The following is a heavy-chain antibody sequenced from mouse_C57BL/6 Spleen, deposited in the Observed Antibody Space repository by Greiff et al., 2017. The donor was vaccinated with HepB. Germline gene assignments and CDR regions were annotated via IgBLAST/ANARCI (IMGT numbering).Heavy chain of an antibody. D-gene: IGHD2-2*01. CDR3: ARENGWMDY. CDR2: ISYDGSN. J-gene: IGHJ4*01. CDR1: GYSITSGYY. Sequence: EVQLQESGPGLVKPSQSLSLTCSVTGYSITSGYYWNWIRQFPGNKLEWMGYISYDGSNNYNPSLKNRISITRDTSKNQFFLKLNSVTTEDTATYYCARENGWMDYWGQGTSVTVSS. V-gene: IGHV3-6*01.